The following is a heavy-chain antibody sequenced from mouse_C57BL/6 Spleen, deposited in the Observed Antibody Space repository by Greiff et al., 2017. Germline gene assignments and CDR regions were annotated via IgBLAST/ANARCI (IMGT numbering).Heavy chain of an antibody. CDR2: INPSSGYT. CDR1: GYTFTSYT. V-gene: IGHV1-4*01. CDR3: AIRGTGTPYFDY. Sequence: VQLQQSGAELARPGASVKMSCKASGYTFTSYTMHWVKQRPGQGLEWIGYINPSSGYTKYNQKFKDKATLTADKSSSTAYMQLSSLTSEDSAVYYCAIRGTGTPYFDYWGQGTTLTVSS. J-gene: IGHJ2*01. D-gene: IGHD4-1*01.